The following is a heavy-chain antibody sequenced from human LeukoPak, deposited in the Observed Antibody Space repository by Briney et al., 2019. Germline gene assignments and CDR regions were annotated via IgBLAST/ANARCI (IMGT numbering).Heavy chain of an antibody. V-gene: IGHV3-30-3*01. J-gene: IGHJ6*02. Sequence: GGSLRLSCAASGFTFNDYAMHWVRQAPGKGLEWVAFISSDGSNKYYADSVRGRFTISRDNSKNTLYLQVNSLRAEDAAVYYCARDQGKGYYYYGMDVWGQGTTVTVSS. CDR1: GFTFNDYA. CDR2: ISSDGSNK. CDR3: ARDQGKGYYYYGMDV.